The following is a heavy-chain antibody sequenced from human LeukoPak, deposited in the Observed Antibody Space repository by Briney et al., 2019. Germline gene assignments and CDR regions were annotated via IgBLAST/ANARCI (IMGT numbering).Heavy chain of an antibody. CDR1: GGSFSGYD. V-gene: IGHV4-34*01. CDR2: INDSGTT. CDR3: ARGRGYSATDYFDY. Sequence: SETLSLTCTVYGGSFSGYDWSWIRQPPGKGLEWIGEINDSGTTNYNPSLKSRVIISLDTSKDRFSLQLNSVTAADTAVYYCARGRGYSATDYFDYWGQGTLVTVSS. J-gene: IGHJ4*02. D-gene: IGHD5-18*01.